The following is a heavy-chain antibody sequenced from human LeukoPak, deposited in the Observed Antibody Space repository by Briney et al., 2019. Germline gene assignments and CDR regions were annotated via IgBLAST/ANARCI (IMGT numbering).Heavy chain of an antibody. CDR2: IYYSGST. CDR1: GGSISSYY. CDR3: ARLGFGESALDY. D-gene: IGHD3-10*01. V-gene: IGHV4-59*08. Sequence: SETLSLTCTVSGGSISSYYWSWIRQPPGKGLEWIGYIYYSGSTNYNPSLKSRVTISVDTSKNQFSLKLSSVTAADTAVYYCARLGFGESALDYWGQGTLVTVSS. J-gene: IGHJ4*02.